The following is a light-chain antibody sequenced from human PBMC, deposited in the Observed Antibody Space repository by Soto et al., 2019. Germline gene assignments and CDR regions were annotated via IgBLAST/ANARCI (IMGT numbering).Light chain of an antibody. CDR1: QSVGDY. J-gene: IGKJ4*01. CDR3: QQRSKLPRT. V-gene: IGKV3-11*01. Sequence: EILLTQSPATLSLSPGARATLSCRASQSVGDYLAWYQQRPGQAPRLLIYGASKRAPGIPARFSASGSETDFTLTISSLEPDDFAVYFCQQRSKLPRTFGGGTKIEVK. CDR2: GAS.